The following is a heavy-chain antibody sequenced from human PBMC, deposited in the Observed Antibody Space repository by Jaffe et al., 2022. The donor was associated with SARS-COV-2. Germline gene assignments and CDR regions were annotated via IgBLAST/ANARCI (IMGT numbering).Heavy chain of an antibody. D-gene: IGHD3-3*01. CDR2: ISYDGSNK. V-gene: IGHV3-30*18. CDR3: AKDGQRMEWLLADYYYYGMDV. CDR1: GFTFSSYG. J-gene: IGHJ6*02. Sequence: QVQLVESGGGVVQPGRSLRLSCAASGFTFSSYGMHWVRQAPGKGLEWVAVISYDGSNKYYADSVKGRFTISRDNSKNTLYLQMNSLRAEDTAVYYCAKDGQRMEWLLADYYYYGMDVWGQGTTVTVSS.